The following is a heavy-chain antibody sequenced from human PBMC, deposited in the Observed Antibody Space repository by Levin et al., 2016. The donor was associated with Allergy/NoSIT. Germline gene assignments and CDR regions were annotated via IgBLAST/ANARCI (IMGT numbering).Heavy chain of an antibody. D-gene: IGHD3-22*01. V-gene: IGHV3-9*01. CDR2: ISWNSGSI. Sequence: WIRQPPGKGLEWVSGISWNSGSIGYADSVKGRFTISRDNAKNSLYLQMNSLRAEDTALYYCAKEATYYYDSSGYYYPNFDYWGQGTLVTVSS. J-gene: IGHJ4*02. CDR3: AKEATYYYDSSGYYYPNFDY.